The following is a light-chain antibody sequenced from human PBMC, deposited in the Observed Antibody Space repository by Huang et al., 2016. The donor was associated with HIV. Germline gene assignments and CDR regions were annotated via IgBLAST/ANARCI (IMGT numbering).Light chain of an antibody. Sequence: EIVLTQSPGTLSLSPGERATLSCRASQSLSSVLAWYQQKPGQAPGLLIYGASSRATGIPDRVSGSGSGTDFTLTISRLEPEDLAVYYCQQYGSSHRTFGQGTKLEIK. V-gene: IGKV3-20*01. J-gene: IGKJ2*01. CDR2: GAS. CDR1: QSLSSV. CDR3: QQYGSSHRT.